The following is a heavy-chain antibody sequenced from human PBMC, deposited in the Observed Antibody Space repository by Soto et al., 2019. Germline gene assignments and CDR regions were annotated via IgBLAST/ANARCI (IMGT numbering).Heavy chain of an antibody. CDR1: GFTFSSYA. J-gene: IGHJ4*02. V-gene: IGHV3-23*01. D-gene: IGHD5-12*01. CDR2: MSGSGDNT. Sequence: GGSLRLSCAASGFTFSSYAMSWVRQAPGKGPEWVSAMSGSGDNTYYADSVKGRFTISRDNSKNTLYLQMNSLRPEDTAVHYCAREWSVANPGYWGQGTQVTVSS. CDR3: AREWSVANPGY.